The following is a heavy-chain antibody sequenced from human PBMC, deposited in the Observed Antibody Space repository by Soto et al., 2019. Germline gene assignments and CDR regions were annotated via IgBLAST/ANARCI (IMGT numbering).Heavy chain of an antibody. CDR1: GFTVSSNY. CDR3: ARVGCSGGSCYAPAEYFQH. V-gene: IGHV3-48*02. J-gene: IGHJ1*01. CDR2: ISSSSGTI. D-gene: IGHD2-15*01. Sequence: GRLTRPSRASSGFTVSSNYMNWVRQAPGKGLKWVSYISSSSGTIYYADSVKGRFTISRDNAKNALYLQMNSLRDEDTAVYYCARVGCSGGSCYAPAEYFQHWGQRTLVTVSS.